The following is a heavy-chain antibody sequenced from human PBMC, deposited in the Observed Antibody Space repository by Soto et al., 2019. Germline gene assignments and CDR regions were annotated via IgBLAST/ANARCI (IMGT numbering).Heavy chain of an antibody. CDR1: GGSISSSSYY. CDR3: ARHYSSVRAIFGVAYSAFDP. J-gene: IGHJ5*02. D-gene: IGHD3-3*01. Sequence: SETLSLTCTVSGGSISSSSYYWGWIRQPPGKGLEWIGSIYYSGSTYYNPSLKSRVTISVDTSKNQFSLKLSSVTAADTAVYYCARHYSSVRAIFGVAYSAFDPWGQGTLVTVSS. V-gene: IGHV4-39*01. CDR2: IYYSGST.